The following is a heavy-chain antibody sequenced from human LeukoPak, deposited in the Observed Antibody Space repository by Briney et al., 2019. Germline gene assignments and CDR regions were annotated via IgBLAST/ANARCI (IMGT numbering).Heavy chain of an antibody. Sequence: GGSLRLSCAASGFTFSSYAMSWVRQAPGKGLEWVSAISGSGGSTYYADSVKGRFTISRDNSKNTLYLQMNNLRVDDTAVYYCAKKGQADDGGKPDWGQGTLVTVSS. V-gene: IGHV3-23*01. CDR2: ISGSGGST. CDR3: AKKGQADDGGKPD. J-gene: IGHJ4*02. CDR1: GFTFSSYA.